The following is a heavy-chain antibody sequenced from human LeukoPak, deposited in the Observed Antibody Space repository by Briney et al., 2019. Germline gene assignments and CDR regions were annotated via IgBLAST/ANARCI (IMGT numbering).Heavy chain of an antibody. Sequence: ASVKVSCKASGYTFTSYGISWVRQAPGQGLEWMGWISAYNGNTNYAQKFQGRITMTRDTPTSTVYMELSSLTSDDTAVYYCARDLPTGYASMAYWGQGTLVTVSS. V-gene: IGHV1-18*01. CDR2: ISAYNGNT. CDR3: ARDLPTGYASMAY. J-gene: IGHJ4*02. CDR1: GYTFTSYG. D-gene: IGHD3-16*01.